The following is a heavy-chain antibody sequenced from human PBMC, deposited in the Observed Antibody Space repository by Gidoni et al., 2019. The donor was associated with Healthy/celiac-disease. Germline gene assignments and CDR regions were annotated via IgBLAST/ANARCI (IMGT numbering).Heavy chain of an antibody. D-gene: IGHD6-13*01. Sequence: FTISRDNSKNTLYLQMNSLRAEDTAVYYCAKDGGPGIAAAGGPVDYWGQGTLVTVSS. J-gene: IGHJ4*02. V-gene: IGHV3-30*02. CDR3: AKDGGPGIAAAGGPVDY.